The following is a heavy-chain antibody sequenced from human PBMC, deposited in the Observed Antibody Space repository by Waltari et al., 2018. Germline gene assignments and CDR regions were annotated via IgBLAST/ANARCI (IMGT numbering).Heavy chain of an antibody. J-gene: IGHJ4*02. Sequence: QVQLVQSGAEVTKPGASVKVSCKPSGYTFTDYHIHWVRQAPGQGLEWMGRINPKSGGTYYAQTFQGWVTMTRDTSTSTVYMELSSLKSDDTAVYYCARRSCTGECYAPYVYWGQGSLVTDSS. D-gene: IGHD2-8*02. CDR3: ARRSCTGECYAPYVY. V-gene: IGHV1-2*04. CDR2: INPKSGGT. CDR1: GYTFTDYH.